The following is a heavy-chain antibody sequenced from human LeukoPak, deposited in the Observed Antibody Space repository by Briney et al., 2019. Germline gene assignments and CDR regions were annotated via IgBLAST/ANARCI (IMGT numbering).Heavy chain of an antibody. J-gene: IGHJ4*02. CDR3: ATDVTGTAPYDF. CDR1: GYSLSELS. D-gene: IGHD1-7*01. V-gene: IGHV1-24*01. Sequence: ASVKVSCKVSGYSLSELSIHWVRQAPGKGLEWIGGFDREDDEAVYEQRFQGRVTMTEDTSTEIAYMELSSLRSEDAAVYYCATDVTGTAPYDFWGQGTLVTVSS. CDR2: FDREDDEA.